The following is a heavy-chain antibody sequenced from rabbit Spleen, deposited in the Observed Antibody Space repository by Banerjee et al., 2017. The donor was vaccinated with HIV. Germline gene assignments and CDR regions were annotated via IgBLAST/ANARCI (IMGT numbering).Heavy chain of an antibody. Sequence: QEQLEGSGGGMVRPAGSLALTCIASGMDFSRGYFLCWIRPAPGKGLEWVACAYAGSSGSTYSATWAKGRFTISKTSSTTVTLHMTSLTVADTATYFCARDAGTSFSTYGMDLWGPGTLVTVS. D-gene: IGHD8-1*01. CDR3: ARDAGTSFSTYGMDL. V-gene: IGHV1S45*01. CDR1: GMDFSRGYF. J-gene: IGHJ6*01. CDR2: AYAGSSGST.